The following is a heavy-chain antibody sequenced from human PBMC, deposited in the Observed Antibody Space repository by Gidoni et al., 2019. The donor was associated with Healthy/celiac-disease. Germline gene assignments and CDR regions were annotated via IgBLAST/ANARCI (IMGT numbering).Heavy chain of an antibody. Sequence: EVQLVESGGGVVRPGGSLRLSCAASGFTFDDYGMSWVRQAPGKGLGWVSGINWNGGSTGYADSVKGRVTISRDNAKNSLYLQMNSLRAEDTALYYCARDLSAGSGSWGYFDYWGQGTLVTVSS. CDR1: GFTFDDYG. V-gene: IGHV3-20*04. CDR2: INWNGGST. CDR3: ARDLSAGSGSWGYFDY. J-gene: IGHJ4*02. D-gene: IGHD3-10*01.